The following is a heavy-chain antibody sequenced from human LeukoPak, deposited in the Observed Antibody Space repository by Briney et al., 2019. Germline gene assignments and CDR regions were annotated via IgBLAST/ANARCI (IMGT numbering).Heavy chain of an antibody. CDR1: GFTFSSYA. Sequence: PGGSLRLSCAASGFTFSSYAMHWVRQAPGKGLEWVAVISYDESNKYYADSVKGRFTISRDNSKNTLYLQMNSLRAEDTAVYYCARDLVPTAMAELFDYWGQGTLVTVSS. CDR3: ARDLVPTAMAELFDY. D-gene: IGHD5-18*01. J-gene: IGHJ4*02. V-gene: IGHV3-30-3*01. CDR2: ISYDESNK.